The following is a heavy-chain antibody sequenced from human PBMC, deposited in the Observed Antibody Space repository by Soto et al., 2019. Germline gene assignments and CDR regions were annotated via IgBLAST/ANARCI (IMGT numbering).Heavy chain of an antibody. D-gene: IGHD4-17*01. CDR1: GYTFNNYW. J-gene: IGHJ6*02. V-gene: IGHV5-10-1*01. CDR2: IDPSDTST. CDR3: ASTVVPSYYYYGMDV. Sequence: GESLKISCKGSGYTFNNYWISWVRQMPGKGLEWMGRIDPSDTSTNYNPSFQGHVTISVDKSISTAYLQWNSLKASDTAIYYCASTVVPSYYYYGMDVWGQGTTVTVSS.